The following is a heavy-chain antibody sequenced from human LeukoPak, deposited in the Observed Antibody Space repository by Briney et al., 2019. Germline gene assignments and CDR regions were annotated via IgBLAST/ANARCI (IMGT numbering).Heavy chain of an antibody. CDR1: GFTFSSYA. CDR3: ARDISSSSTDY. V-gene: IGHV3-30-3*01. D-gene: IGHD6-6*01. CDR2: ISYDGSNK. J-gene: IGHJ4*02. Sequence: GGSLRLSCAASGFTFSSYAVHWVRQAPGKGLEWVAVISYDGSNKYYADSVKGRFTISRDNSKNTLYLQMNSLRAEDTAVYYCARDISSSSTDYWGQGTLVTVSS.